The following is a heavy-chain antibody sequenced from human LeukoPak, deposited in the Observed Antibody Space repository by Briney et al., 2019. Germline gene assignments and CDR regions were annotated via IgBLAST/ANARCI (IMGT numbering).Heavy chain of an antibody. CDR1: GFTFSSYS. Sequence: PGGSLRLSCAASGFTFSSYSMNWVRQAPGKGLEWVSSISSTSSYIDYADSVKGRFTISRDNAKNSLFLQMTSLRAEDTAVYYCVPPVPWFTTWGQGTLVTVSS. CDR2: ISSTSSYI. D-gene: IGHD3-10*01. CDR3: VPPVPWFTT. J-gene: IGHJ5*02. V-gene: IGHV3-21*01.